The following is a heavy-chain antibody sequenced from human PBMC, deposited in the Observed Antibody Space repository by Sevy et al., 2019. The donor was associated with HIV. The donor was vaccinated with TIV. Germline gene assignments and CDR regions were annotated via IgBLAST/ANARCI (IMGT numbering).Heavy chain of an antibody. CDR2: IKSKTDGGTT. Sequence: GGSLRLSCAASGFTFSNAWMSWVRQAPGKGLEWVGRIKSKTDGGTTDYAAPVKGRFTISREDSKNTLYLKMNSLKTEDTAVYYCTTDGRGYCSGGSCYSVDYYYYYMDVWGKGTTVTVSS. V-gene: IGHV3-15*01. J-gene: IGHJ6*03. CDR1: GFTFSNAW. D-gene: IGHD2-15*01. CDR3: TTDGRGYCSGGSCYSVDYYYYYMDV.